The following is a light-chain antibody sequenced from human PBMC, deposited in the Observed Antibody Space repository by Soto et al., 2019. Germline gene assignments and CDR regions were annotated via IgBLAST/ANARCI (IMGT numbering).Light chain of an antibody. J-gene: IGKJ3*01. CDR3: QPFGDSLT. CDR1: QSLINN. Sequence: IGMTQSPATLSVYPGDRATLSCKASQSLINNLAWYQQKPGQTPRLLIYEASTRATGIPGRVSGSGSGTDFTLTISSLQSEDFAVYYGQPFGDSLTFGPGTKVDIK. V-gene: IGKV3-15*01. CDR2: EAS.